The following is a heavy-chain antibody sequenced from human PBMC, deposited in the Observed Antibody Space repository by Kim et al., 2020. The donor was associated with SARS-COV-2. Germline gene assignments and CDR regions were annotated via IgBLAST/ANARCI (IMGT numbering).Heavy chain of an antibody. V-gene: IGHV3-11*05. CDR3: ARGRQMATIEFDF. J-gene: IGHJ4*02. Sequence: GGSLRLSCAASGFTFGDHYMNWIRQAPGKQLEWLSYISSSGDYTNYADSVKGRFTVSRDNAKNSVYLQMNSLRAEDTAVYRCARGRQMATIEFDFWGQGILVTVSS. D-gene: IGHD5-12*01. CDR1: GFTFGDHY. CDR2: ISSSGDYT.